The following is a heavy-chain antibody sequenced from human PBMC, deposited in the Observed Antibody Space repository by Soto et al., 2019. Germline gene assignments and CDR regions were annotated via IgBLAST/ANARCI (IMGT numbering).Heavy chain of an antibody. CDR3: ALKVPPLIAGAFDI. CDR1: GGTFSSYA. D-gene: IGHD3-22*01. J-gene: IGHJ3*02. CDR2: IIPIFGTA. V-gene: IGHV1-69*01. Sequence: QVQLVQSGAEVKKPGSSVKVSCKASGGTFSSYAISWVRQAPGQGLEWMGGIIPIFGTANYAQKFQVRVTITADESTSTAYMELSSLRSEDTAVYYCALKVPPLIAGAFDIWGQGTMVTVSS.